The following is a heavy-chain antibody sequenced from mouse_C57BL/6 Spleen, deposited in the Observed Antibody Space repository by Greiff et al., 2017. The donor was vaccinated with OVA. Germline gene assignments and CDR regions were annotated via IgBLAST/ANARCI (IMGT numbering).Heavy chain of an antibody. J-gene: IGHJ3*01. V-gene: IGHV3-1*01. Sequence: VQLQQSGPGMVKPSQSLSLTCTVTGYSITSGYDWHWIRHFPGNKLEWMGYISYSGSTNYNPSLKSRISITHDTSKNHFFLKLNSVTAEDTATYYCARGAGKAWFAYWGQGTLVTVSA. CDR3: ARGAGKAWFAY. CDR1: GYSITSGYD. CDR2: ISYSGST. D-gene: IGHD3-3*01.